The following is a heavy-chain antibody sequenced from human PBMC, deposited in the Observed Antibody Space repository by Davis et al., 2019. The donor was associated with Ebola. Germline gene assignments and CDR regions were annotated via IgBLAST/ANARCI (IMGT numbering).Heavy chain of an antibody. Sequence: PSETLSLTCTLSGASITTTDYYWSWVRQPPGKGLEWIGFIYYSGSTNYNPSLKSRLTISVDTSKNHFSLRLTSVTAADTAVYYCATNTSSSAGFDSWGQGTLVTVSS. CDR2: IYYSGST. CDR3: ATNTSSSAGFDS. V-gene: IGHV4-61*03. CDR1: GASITTTDYY. J-gene: IGHJ4*02. D-gene: IGHD6-6*01.